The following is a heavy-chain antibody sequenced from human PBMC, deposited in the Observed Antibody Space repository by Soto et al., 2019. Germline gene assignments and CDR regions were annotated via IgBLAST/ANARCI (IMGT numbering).Heavy chain of an antibody. V-gene: IGHV1-69*13. Sequence: GASVKVSCKASGGTFSSYAISWVRQAPGQGLEWMGGIIPIFGTANYAQKFQGRVTITADGSTSTAYMELSSLRSEDTAVYYCARGPDREYGSGTYYNPPHFGGGALDIWGQGTMVTVSS. CDR1: GGTFSSYA. CDR3: ARGPDREYGSGTYYNPPHFGGGALDI. D-gene: IGHD3-10*01. CDR2: IIPIFGTA. J-gene: IGHJ3*02.